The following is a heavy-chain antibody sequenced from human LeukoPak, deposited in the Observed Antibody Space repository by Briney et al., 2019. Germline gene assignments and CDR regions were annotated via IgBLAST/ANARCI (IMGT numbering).Heavy chain of an antibody. CDR1: GGTFSSYA. CDR3: ARGPTREDIREASGGDCYWQPSDY. CDR2: IIPIFGTA. J-gene: IGHJ4*02. D-gene: IGHD2-21*02. Sequence: ASVKVSCKASGGTFSSYAISWVRQAPGQGLEWMGRIIPIFGTANYAQKFQGRGTITTDESTSTAYMELSSLRSEDTAVYYCARGPTREDIREASGGDCYWQPSDYWGQGTLVTVSS. V-gene: IGHV1-69*05.